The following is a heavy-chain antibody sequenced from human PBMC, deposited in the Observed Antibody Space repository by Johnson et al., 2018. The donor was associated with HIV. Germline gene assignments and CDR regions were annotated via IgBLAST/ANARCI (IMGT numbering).Heavy chain of an antibody. CDR3: TAPSILWSPGAFDI. J-gene: IGHJ3*02. CDR1: GFTFSNAW. Sequence: VQLVESGGGLVKPGGSLRLSCAASGFTFSNAWMNWVRQAPGKGLEWVGRIKSKTDGGTRDYAAPVKGRFTISRDDSKNTLYLQMNSLTNEDTAVYYCTAPSILWSPGAFDIWGQGTMVTVSS. D-gene: IGHD2-21*01. V-gene: IGHV3-15*01. CDR2: IKSKTDGGTR.